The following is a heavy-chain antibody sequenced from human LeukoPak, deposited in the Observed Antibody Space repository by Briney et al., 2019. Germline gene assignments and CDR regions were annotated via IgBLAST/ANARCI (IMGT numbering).Heavy chain of an antibody. D-gene: IGHD2-2*01. CDR3: ARVGTSRYFDV. V-gene: IGHV4-30-2*01. J-gene: IGHJ6*02. Sequence: TLSLTCAVSGGSISSGGYSWSWIRQPPGKGLEWIGYIYHSGSTYYNPSLKSRVTISVDRSKNQFSLKLSSVTAADTAVYYCARVGTSRYFDVWGQGTTVTVSS. CDR1: GGSISSGGYS. CDR2: IYHSGST.